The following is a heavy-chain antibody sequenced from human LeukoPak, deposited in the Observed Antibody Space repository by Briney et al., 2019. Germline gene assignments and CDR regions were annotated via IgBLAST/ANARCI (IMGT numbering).Heavy chain of an antibody. D-gene: IGHD6-19*01. CDR3: ARDYEGYSSGQLIDY. CDR1: GFTFSSYW. Sequence: GGSLRLSCAASGFTFSSYWMSWVRQAPGKGLEWVANIKQDGSEKYYVDSVKGRFTISRDNAKNSLYLQMNSLRGEDTAVYYCARDYEGYSSGQLIDYWGQGTLITVSS. V-gene: IGHV3-7*01. J-gene: IGHJ4*02. CDR2: IKQDGSEK.